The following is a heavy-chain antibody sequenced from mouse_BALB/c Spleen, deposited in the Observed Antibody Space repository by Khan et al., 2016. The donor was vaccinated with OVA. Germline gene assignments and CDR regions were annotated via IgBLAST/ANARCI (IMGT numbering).Heavy chain of an antibody. CDR3: ARGDFLLRLRAMDY. D-gene: IGHD1-2*01. J-gene: IGHJ4*01. V-gene: IGHV1S137*01. CDR2: ISTYNVNT. CDR1: GYTFTDYA. Sequence: VQLQESGPEVVRPGVSVTTSCKGSGYTFTDYALHWVKQSRAKSLEWIGIISTYNVNTYYNQKFQGKATMTVDKSSSTAYMELARLTSEDSTIYYCARGDFLLRLRAMDYWDQGTSVTVSS.